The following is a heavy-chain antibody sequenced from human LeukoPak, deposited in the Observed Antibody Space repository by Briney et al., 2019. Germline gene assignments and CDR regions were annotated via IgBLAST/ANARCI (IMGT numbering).Heavy chain of an antibody. CDR2: LSGSGANT. CDR1: GFTFSSYA. D-gene: IGHD2-15*01. V-gene: IGHV3-23*01. Sequence: PGGSLRLSCAASGFTFSSYAMSWVRQAPGKGLEWVSALSGSGANTYYADSVKGRFTISRDNSKNTLYLQVNSLRAEDTAVYYCAKGVGCSGGTCYSVHGMDVWGQGTTVTVSS. J-gene: IGHJ6*02. CDR3: AKGVGCSGGTCYSVHGMDV.